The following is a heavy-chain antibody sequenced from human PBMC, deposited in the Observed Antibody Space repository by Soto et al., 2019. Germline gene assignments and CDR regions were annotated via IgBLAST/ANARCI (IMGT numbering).Heavy chain of an antibody. CDR1: GFTFSGSA. V-gene: IGHV3-73*01. CDR3: RSDTAMAYYAMAG. J-gene: IGHJ6*02. CDR2: IRSKTNSYAT. Sequence: EVQLVESGGGLVQPGGSLKLSCAASGFTFSGSAMHWVRQASGKGLEWVGRIRSKTNSYATAYAASVKGRFIISRDDSKNTGYLQTNSLRTDATAVYYCRSDTAMAYYAMAGWGHGTTVTVSS. D-gene: IGHD5-18*01.